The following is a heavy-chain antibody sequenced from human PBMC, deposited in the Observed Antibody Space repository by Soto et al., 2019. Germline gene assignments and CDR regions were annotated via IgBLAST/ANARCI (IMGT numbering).Heavy chain of an antibody. CDR2: ISYDGSNK. V-gene: IGHV3-30-3*01. Sequence: LRLSCAASGFTFSSYAMHWVRQAPGKGLEWVAVISYDGSNKYYADSVKGRFTISRDNSKNTLYLQMNSLRAEDTAVYYCARDGVRRPDGCCSGGSCYSASLGMDVWGQGTTVTVSS. J-gene: IGHJ6*02. CDR3: ARDGVRRPDGCCSGGSCYSASLGMDV. CDR1: GFTFSSYA. D-gene: IGHD2-15*01.